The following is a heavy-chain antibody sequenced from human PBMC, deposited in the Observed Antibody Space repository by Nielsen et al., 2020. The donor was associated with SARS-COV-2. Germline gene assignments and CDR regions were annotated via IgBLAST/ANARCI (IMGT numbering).Heavy chain of an antibody. D-gene: IGHD2-15*01. Sequence: GGSLRLSCAASGFTFSSFWMNWVRQAPGKGLEWVANIKQDGRDKYYVDSVKGRFTISRDNGKNSLYLQMNSLRSEDTALYYCTRGFYSQSDYWGQGTLVTVSS. J-gene: IGHJ4*02. CDR1: GFTFSSFW. CDR2: IKQDGRDK. V-gene: IGHV3-7*02. CDR3: TRGFYSQSDY.